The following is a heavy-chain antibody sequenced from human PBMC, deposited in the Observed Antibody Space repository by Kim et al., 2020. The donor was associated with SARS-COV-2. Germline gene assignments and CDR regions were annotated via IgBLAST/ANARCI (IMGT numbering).Heavy chain of an antibody. J-gene: IGHJ3*02. CDR2: ISSCSSYI. Sequence: GGSLRLSCAASGFTFSSYSMNWVRQAPGKGLEWVSSISSCSSYIYYADSVKGRFTISRDNAKNSLYLQMNSLRAEDTAVYYCAFEASDAFDIWGQGTMVTVSS. V-gene: IGHV3-21*01. CDR3: AFEASDAFDI. CDR1: GFTFSSYS.